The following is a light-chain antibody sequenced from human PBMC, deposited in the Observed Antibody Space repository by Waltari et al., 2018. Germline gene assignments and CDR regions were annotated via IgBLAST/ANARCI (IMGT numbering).Light chain of an antibody. Sequence: DIQMTQSPSTLSASVGDRVTIPGRASQSISSWLAWYQQKPGKAPRLLIYKASSLESGVPSRFSGSGSGTEFTLTISSLQPDDFATYYCQQYNSYSYTFGQGTKLEIK. J-gene: IGKJ2*01. CDR3: QQYNSYSYT. V-gene: IGKV1-5*03. CDR2: KAS. CDR1: QSISSW.